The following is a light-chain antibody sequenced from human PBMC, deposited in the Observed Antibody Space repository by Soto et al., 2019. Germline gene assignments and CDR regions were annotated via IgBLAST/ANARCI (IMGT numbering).Light chain of an antibody. CDR2: HSS. Sequence: ETVMTQSPGTLSVSPGERATLSCRASQSVSSDLAWYQQKPGQAPRLLIYHSSTRAPAIPARFSGSGSGTEFTLTISSLQSEDFAVYYCQHYDNWPLTFGGGTKVDSK. J-gene: IGKJ4*01. V-gene: IGKV3-15*01. CDR3: QHYDNWPLT. CDR1: QSVSSD.